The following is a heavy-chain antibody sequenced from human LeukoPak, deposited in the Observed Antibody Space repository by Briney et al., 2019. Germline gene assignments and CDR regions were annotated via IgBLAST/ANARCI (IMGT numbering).Heavy chain of an antibody. CDR3: ARRLGNYIDY. V-gene: IGHV4-39*01. CDR1: GGSITSDPYY. Sequence: PSETQSLTCTVSGGSITSDPYYWVWIRQPPGKGLEWIGTIYYRGNTYYNPSLKSRVTISVDTSKNQFSLRLSSVTAPDTAVYYCARRLGNYIDYWGQGTLVTVSS. D-gene: IGHD3-16*01. CDR2: IYYRGNT. J-gene: IGHJ4*02.